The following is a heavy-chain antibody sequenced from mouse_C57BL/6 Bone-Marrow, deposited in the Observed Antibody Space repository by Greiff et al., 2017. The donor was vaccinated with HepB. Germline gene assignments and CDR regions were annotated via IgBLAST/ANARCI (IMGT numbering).Heavy chain of an antibody. J-gene: IGHJ3*01. CDR1: GYTFTSYW. CDR3: ARSVFTSWFAY. V-gene: IGHV1-64*01. Sequence: QVQLQQPGAELVKPGASVKLSCKASGYTFTSYWMHWVKQRPGQGLEWIGMIHPNSGSTNYNEKFKSKATLTVDKSSSTAYMQLSSLTSEDSAVYYCARSVFTSWFAYWGQGTLVTVSA. CDR2: IHPNSGST. D-gene: IGHD1-1*01.